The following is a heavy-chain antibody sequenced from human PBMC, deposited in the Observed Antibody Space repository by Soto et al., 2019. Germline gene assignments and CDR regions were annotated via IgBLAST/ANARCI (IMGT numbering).Heavy chain of an antibody. V-gene: IGHV3-13*01. CDR3: APNVARIQQCLVVGGNNWFDP. D-gene: IGHD6-19*01. CDR2: IASTGDT. J-gene: IGHJ5*02. CDR1: GFTFNSYD. Sequence: VQLLESGGGLEQRGGSLRLSFAASGFTFNSYDMHWVRQGTGMGLEWVSAIASTGDTYSPGSVKGRITTATENVKNSLSLKLSSLKAGDPTVFRCAPNVARIQQCLVVGGNNWFDPWGQGTLVTVST.